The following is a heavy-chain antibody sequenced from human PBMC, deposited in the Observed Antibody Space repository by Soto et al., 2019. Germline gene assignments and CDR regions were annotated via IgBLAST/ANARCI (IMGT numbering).Heavy chain of an antibody. CDR1: GGSISSYY. J-gene: IGHJ4*02. CDR2: IYYSGST. D-gene: IGHD3-16*02. Sequence: SETLSLTCTVSGGSISSYYWSWIRQPPGKGLEWIGYIYYSGSTNYNPSLKSRVTISVDTSKNQFSLKLSSVTAADTAVYYCARHANYDYIWGSYRPYYFDYWGQGTLVTVSS. V-gene: IGHV4-59*08. CDR3: ARHANYDYIWGSYRPYYFDY.